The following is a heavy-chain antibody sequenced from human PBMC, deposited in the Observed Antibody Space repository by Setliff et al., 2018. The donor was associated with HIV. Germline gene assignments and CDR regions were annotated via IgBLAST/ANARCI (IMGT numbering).Heavy chain of an antibody. CDR3: ARRNTMVRGIIIDPYDAFDM. CDR1: GGSISSSNYY. Sequence: SETLSLTCTVSGGSISSSNYYWGWIRQPPGKGLQWIGSIYDTGSTYYSPSLKSRVTISVDTSKNQFSLNLSSVTATDTAVYYCARRNTMVRGIIIDPYDAFDMWGQGTVVTVS. J-gene: IGHJ3*02. V-gene: IGHV4-39*01. CDR2: IYDTGST. D-gene: IGHD3-10*01.